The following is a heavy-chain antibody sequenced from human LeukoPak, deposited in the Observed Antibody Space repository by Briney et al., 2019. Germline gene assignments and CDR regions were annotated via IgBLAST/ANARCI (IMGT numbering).Heavy chain of an antibody. V-gene: IGHV4-61*01. Sequence: SETLSLTCTVSGASVSSASYWTWIRQPPGKGVEWIAHIYNGVNTNYNPSLKSRVTISVDTSKNQFSLRLSSVTAADTAVYYCARSRAFNSGAFDPWGQGSLVTVSS. CDR2: IYNGVNT. CDR3: ARSRAFNSGAFDP. CDR1: GASVSSASY. D-gene: IGHD1-26*01. J-gene: IGHJ5*02.